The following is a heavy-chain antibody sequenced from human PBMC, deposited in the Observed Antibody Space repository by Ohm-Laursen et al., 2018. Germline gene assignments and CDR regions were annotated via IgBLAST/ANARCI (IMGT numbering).Heavy chain of an antibody. Sequence: SDTLSLTCTVSGGSISSYYWSWIRQPPGKGLEWIGYIYYSGSTNYNPSLKSRVTISVDTSKNQFSLKLSSVTAADTAVYYCARATKLRFLEDPDYGMDVWGQGTTVTVSS. CDR3: ARATKLRFLEDPDYGMDV. CDR1: GGSISSYY. J-gene: IGHJ6*02. V-gene: IGHV4-59*07. D-gene: IGHD3-3*01. CDR2: IYYSGST.